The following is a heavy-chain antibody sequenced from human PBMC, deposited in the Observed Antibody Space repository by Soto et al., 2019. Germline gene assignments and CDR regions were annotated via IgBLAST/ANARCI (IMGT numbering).Heavy chain of an antibody. J-gene: IGHJ4*02. CDR1: GFTFDDYA. V-gene: IGHV3-9*01. CDR2: ISWNGGNL. D-gene: IGHD4-17*01. CDR3: AKGASTTVFAFNDY. Sequence: EVQLVESGGGLVQPGRSLRLSCAASGFTFDDYAMHWVRQPPGKGLEWVSSISWNGGNLGYADSVKGRFTISRDNAKNSLYLQMNSLRGEDTALYYCAKGASTTVFAFNDYWGQGTLVTVSS.